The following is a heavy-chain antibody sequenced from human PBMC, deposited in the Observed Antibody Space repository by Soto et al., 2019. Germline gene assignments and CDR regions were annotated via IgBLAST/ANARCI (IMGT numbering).Heavy chain of an antibody. D-gene: IGHD2-8*01. CDR1: GGSISNFY. CDR2: ISYSGNT. CDR3: ARAPMVLSRSYVAS. J-gene: IGHJ4*02. Sequence: SETLSLTCTVSGGSISNFYWSWIRQPPGKGLEWIGYISYSGNTNYNPSLKSRVSISVDTSKNQLSLNLTSVTAADTAVYYCARAPMVLSRSYVASWGQGTPVTVSS. V-gene: IGHV4-59*01.